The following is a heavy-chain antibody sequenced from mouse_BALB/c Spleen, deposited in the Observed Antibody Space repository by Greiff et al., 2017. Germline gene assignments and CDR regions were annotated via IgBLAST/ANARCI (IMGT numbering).Heavy chain of an antibody. Sequence: VQLVESGPGLVAPSQSLSITCTVSGFSLTSYGVHWVRQPPGKGLEWLGVIWAGGSTNYNSALMSRLSISKDNSKSQVFLKMNSLQTDDTATYYCAYGNYWYFDVWGAGTTVTVSS. J-gene: IGHJ1*01. CDR1: GFSLTSYG. CDR3: AYGNYWYFDV. CDR2: IWAGGST. D-gene: IGHD2-1*01. V-gene: IGHV2-9*02.